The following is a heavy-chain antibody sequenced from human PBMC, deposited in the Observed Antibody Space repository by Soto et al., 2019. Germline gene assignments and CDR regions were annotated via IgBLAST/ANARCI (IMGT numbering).Heavy chain of an antibody. D-gene: IGHD5-12*01. V-gene: IGHV5-51*01. CDR2: IYPGDSYT. CDR3: ASPGTYSGYECGYYGREV. Sequence: PVESLKISCKGSGYSFTSYWIGWVRQIPWKGLEWMGIIYPGDSYTRYSPSFQGQVTISADKSISTAYLQWSSLKASDTAMYYCASPGTYSGYECGYYGREVWGEETTVIVSS. CDR1: GYSFTSYW. J-gene: IGHJ6*04.